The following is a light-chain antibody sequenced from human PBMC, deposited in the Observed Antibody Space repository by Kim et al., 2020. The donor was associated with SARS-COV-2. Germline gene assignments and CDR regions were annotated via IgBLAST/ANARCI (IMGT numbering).Light chain of an antibody. CDR3: SSYTSSSAWV. J-gene: IGLJ3*02. V-gene: IGLV2-14*03. Sequence: GQSITISCTGTSSDVGSYNYVSCYQQHPGKAPKLMFYDISNPPAGVSNRFSGSNAGNAASLTISGLQAEDEADYCGSSYTSSSAWVFGGGTQLTVL. CDR1: SSDVGSYNY. CDR2: DIS.